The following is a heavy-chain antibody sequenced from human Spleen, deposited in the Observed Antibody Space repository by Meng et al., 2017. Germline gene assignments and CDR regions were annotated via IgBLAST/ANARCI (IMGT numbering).Heavy chain of an antibody. CDR1: GYTFTGYY. J-gene: IGHJ4*02. CDR2: INPSGGST. V-gene: IGHV1-46*01. Sequence: ASVKVSCKASGYTFTGYYMHWVRQAPGQGLEWMGIINPSGGSTSYAQKFQGRVTMTRDTSTSTVYMELSSLRSEDTAVYYCARDEGEYCGGDCYPWAFWGQGTLVTVSS. CDR3: ARDEGEYCGGDCYPWAF. D-gene: IGHD2-21*02.